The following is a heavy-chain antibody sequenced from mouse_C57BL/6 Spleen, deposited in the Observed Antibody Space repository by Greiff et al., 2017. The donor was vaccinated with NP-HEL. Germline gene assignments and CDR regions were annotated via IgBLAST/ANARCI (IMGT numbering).Heavy chain of an antibody. D-gene: IGHD1-1*01. J-gene: IGHJ4*01. CDR1: GFTFSDYG. V-gene: IGHV5-17*01. Sequence: DVQLQESGGGLVKPGGSLKLSCAASGFTFSDYGMHWVRQAPEKGLEWVAYISSGSSTIYYADTVKGRFTISRDNAKNTLFLQMTSLRSEDTAMYYCARTIYYYGSSYLYYAMDYWGQGTSVTVSS. CDR2: ISSGSSTI. CDR3: ARTIYYYGSSYLYYAMDY.